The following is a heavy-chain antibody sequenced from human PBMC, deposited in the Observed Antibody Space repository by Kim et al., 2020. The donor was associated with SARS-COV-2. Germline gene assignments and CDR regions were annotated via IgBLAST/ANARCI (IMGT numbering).Heavy chain of an antibody. J-gene: IGHJ4*02. CDR3: ARSPYGDYEFGDY. D-gene: IGHD4-17*01. CDR2: IWYDGSNK. CDR1: GFTFSSYG. V-gene: IGHV3-33*01. Sequence: GGSLRLSCAASGFTFSSYGMHWVRQAPGKGLEWVAVIWYDGSNKYYADSVKGRFTISRDNSKNTLYLQMNSLRAEDTAVYYCARSPYGDYEFGDYWGQGTLVTVSS.